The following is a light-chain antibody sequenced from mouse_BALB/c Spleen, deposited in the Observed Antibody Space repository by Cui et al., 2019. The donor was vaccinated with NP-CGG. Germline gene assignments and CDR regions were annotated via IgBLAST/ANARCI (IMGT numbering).Light chain of an antibody. CDR1: TGAVTTSHY. CDR2: VTN. V-gene: IGLV1*01. Sequence: QAFVTPESALTTSPGETVTPTCRSRTGAVTTSHYANWVQEKPDHLFTDLKGVTNNRAPGVPAKFSGSLMGEKAALTITGAQTEEEAIYFVARGNSNHWVFGGGTKLTVL. J-gene: IGLJ1*01. CDR3: ARGNSNHWV.